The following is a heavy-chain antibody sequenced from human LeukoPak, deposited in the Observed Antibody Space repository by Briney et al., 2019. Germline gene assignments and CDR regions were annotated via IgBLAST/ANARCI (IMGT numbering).Heavy chain of an antibody. CDR1: GVSFSGYY. J-gene: IGHJ4*02. CDR2: INHSGST. Sequence: PSETLSLTCAVYGVSFSGYYWSWIRQPPGKGLEWIGEINHSGSTNYNPSLKSRVTISVDTSKNQFSLKLSSVTAADTAVYYCASPRTAAGTHWSQGTLVTVSS. CDR3: ASPRTAAGTH. D-gene: IGHD6-13*01. V-gene: IGHV4-34*01.